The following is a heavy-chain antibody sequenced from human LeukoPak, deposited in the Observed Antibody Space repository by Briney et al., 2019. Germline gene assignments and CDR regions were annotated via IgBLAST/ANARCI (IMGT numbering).Heavy chain of an antibody. Sequence: ASVKVSCKASGYTFTSYGISWVRQAPGQGRGWMGWISAYNGKTNYAQKLQGRVTMTTDTSTSTAYMELRSLRSDDTAVYYCARVSGSGSFDYWGQGTLVTVSS. J-gene: IGHJ4*02. V-gene: IGHV1-18*04. D-gene: IGHD3-10*01. CDR1: GYTFTSYG. CDR2: ISAYNGKT. CDR3: ARVSGSGSFDY.